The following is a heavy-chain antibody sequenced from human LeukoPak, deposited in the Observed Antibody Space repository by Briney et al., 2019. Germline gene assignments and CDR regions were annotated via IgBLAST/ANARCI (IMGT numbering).Heavy chain of an antibody. V-gene: IGHV4-4*07. CDR2: IYISGSGST. CDR3: ARFSLNAFDI. J-gene: IGHJ3*02. CDR1: GGSISSYH. Sequence: SETLSLTCTVSGGSISSYHWSWIRQPAGKGLEWIGRIYISGSGSTNYNPSLKSRVTMSVDTSKNQFSLKLSPVTAADTAVYYCARFSLNAFDIWGQGTMVTVSS. D-gene: IGHD4/OR15-4a*01.